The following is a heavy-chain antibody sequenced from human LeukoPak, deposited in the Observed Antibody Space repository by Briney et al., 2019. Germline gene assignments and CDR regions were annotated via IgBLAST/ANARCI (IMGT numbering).Heavy chain of an antibody. CDR2: IIPIFGTA. V-gene: IGHV1-69*13. CDR3: ARKPFIKKPHPLDY. Sequence: SVKVSCKASGGTFSSYAISWVRQAPGQGLKWMGGIIPIFGTANYAQKFQGRVTITADESTSTAYMELSSLRSEDTAVYYCARKPFIKKPHPLDYWGQGTLVTVSS. J-gene: IGHJ4*02. D-gene: IGHD3-10*01. CDR1: GGTFSSYA.